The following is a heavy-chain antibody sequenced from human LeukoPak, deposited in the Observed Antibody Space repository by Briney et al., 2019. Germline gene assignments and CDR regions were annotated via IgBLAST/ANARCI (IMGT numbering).Heavy chain of an antibody. CDR1: GGSISSSNW. CDR2: IYHSGST. J-gene: IGHJ6*02. Sequence: SGTLSLTCAVSGGSISSSNWWSWVRQPPGKGLEWIGEIYHSGSTNYNPSLKSRVTISVDKSKNQFSLKLSSVTAADTAVYYCARDSGYYYDSSGYYGPVYYYYYGMDVWGQGTTVTVSS. D-gene: IGHD3-22*01. CDR3: ARDSGYYYDSSGYYGPVYYYYYGMDV. V-gene: IGHV4-4*02.